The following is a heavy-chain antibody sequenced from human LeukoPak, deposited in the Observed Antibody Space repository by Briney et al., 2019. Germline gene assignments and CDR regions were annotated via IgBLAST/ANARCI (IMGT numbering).Heavy chain of an antibody. V-gene: IGHV1-69*13. J-gene: IGHJ4*02. D-gene: IGHD6-13*01. CDR1: GGTFSSYA. CDR2: IIPIFGTA. CDR3: ARDGTIAAAGAHFDY. Sequence: SVKVSCKASGGTFSSYAIRWVRQAPGQGLERMGGIIPIFGTANYAQKFQGRVTITADESTSTAYMELSSLRSEDTAVYYCARDGTIAAAGAHFDYWGQGTLVTVSS.